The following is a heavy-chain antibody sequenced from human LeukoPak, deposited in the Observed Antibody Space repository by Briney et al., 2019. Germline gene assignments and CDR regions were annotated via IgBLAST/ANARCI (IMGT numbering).Heavy chain of an antibody. CDR1: GYTFIGYY. J-gene: IGHJ3*02. V-gene: IGHV1-2*02. CDR3: ARPLRGRTGHGAFDI. D-gene: IGHD5-12*01. CDR2: INPNSGGT. Sequence: ASVKVSCKASGYTFIGYYMHWVRQAPGQGLEWMGWINPNSGGTNYAQKFQGRVTMTRDTSISTAYMELSRLRSDDTAVYYCARPLRGRTGHGAFDIWGQGTMVTVSS.